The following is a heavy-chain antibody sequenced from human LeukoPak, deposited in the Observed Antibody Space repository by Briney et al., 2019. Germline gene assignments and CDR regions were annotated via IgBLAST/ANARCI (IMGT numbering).Heavy chain of an antibody. V-gene: IGHV3-23*01. CDR2: ISGSGVTT. CDR3: AKLGREADYYYYYMDV. CDR1: GFSFSNYA. Sequence: PGGSLRLSCAASGFSFSNYALSWVRQAPGKGLEWVSTISGSGVTTFYADSVKGRFTISRDNSKSTLYLQMNNLRAEDTAVYYCAKLGREADYYYYYMDVWGKGTTVTVSS. J-gene: IGHJ6*03. D-gene: IGHD1-26*01.